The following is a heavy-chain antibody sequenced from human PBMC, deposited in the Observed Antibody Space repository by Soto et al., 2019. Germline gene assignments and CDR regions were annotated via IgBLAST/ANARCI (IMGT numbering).Heavy chain of an antibody. V-gene: IGHV1-3*01. CDR1: GYTFTSYA. CDR3: ARGAYDFWSGYYLSPWFDP. J-gene: IGHJ5*02. CDR2: VNAGNGNT. D-gene: IGHD3-3*01. Sequence: ASVKVSCKASGYTFTSYAMHWVRQAPGQRLEWMGWVNAGNGNTKYSQKFQGRVTITRDTSASTAYMELSSLRSEDTAVYYCARGAYDFWSGYYLSPWFDPWGQGTLVTVSS.